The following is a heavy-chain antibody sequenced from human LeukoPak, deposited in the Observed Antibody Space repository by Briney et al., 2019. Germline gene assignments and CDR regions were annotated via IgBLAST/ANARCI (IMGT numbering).Heavy chain of an antibody. CDR2: IYYSGSI. CDR3: ARHFYDRDFDY. CDR1: GGSISSYY. D-gene: IGHD3-22*01. Sequence: SETLSLTCTVSGGSISSYYWSWIRQPPGKGLEWIGYIYYSGSINYNPSLKSRVTISLDTSKNQFSLKLSSVTAADTAVYYCARHFYDRDFDYWGQGSLVTVSS. V-gene: IGHV4-59*01. J-gene: IGHJ4*02.